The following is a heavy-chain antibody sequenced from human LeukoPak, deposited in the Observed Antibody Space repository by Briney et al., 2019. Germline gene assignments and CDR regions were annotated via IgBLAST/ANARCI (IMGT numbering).Heavy chain of an antibody. J-gene: IGHJ6*03. CDR1: GFVFNSYA. V-gene: IGHV3-33*01. CDR3: ARSPLVHYYYYYMDV. Sequence: GRSLRLSCAASGFVFNSYAMFWVRQAPGKGLEWVALIWYDGSNKYYADSVKGRFTISRDNSKNTLYLQMNSLRAEDTAVYYCARSPLVHYYYYYMDVWGKGTTVTVSS. CDR2: IWYDGSNK.